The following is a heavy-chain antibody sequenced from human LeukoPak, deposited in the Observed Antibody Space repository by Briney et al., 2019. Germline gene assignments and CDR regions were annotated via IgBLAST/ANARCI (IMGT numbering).Heavy chain of an antibody. J-gene: IGHJ4*02. CDR2: IYYSGST. Sequence: SETLSLTCTVSGGSITSYYWSWIRQPPGKGLEWIGYIYYSGSTDYNPSLKSRVNISVDTSKNQVSLKLNSMTAADTAVYYCARDWAEDGDYFDYWGQGTLVTVSS. D-gene: IGHD3-10*01. CDR1: GGSITSYY. V-gene: IGHV4-59*01. CDR3: ARDWAEDGDYFDY.